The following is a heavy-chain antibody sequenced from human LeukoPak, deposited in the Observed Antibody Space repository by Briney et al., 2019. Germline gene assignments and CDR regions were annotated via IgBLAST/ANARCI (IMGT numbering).Heavy chain of an antibody. Sequence: GGSLRLSCAASGFTFDDYAMHWVRQAPGKGLEWVSGISWNSGSIGYADSVKGRFTVSRDNAKNSLYLQMNSLRAEDTALYYCAKSWTYDSAFDIWGQGTMVTVSS. CDR3: AKSWTYDSAFDI. CDR1: GFTFDDYA. J-gene: IGHJ3*02. D-gene: IGHD3-22*01. V-gene: IGHV3-9*01. CDR2: ISWNSGSI.